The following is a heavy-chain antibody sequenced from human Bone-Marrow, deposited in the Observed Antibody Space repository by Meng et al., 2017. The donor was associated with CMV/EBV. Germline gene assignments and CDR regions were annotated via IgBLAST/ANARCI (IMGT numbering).Heavy chain of an antibody. CDR1: GYTFTSYD. D-gene: IGHD2-2*01. V-gene: IGHV1-8*03. J-gene: IGHJ6*02. Sequence: ASVKVSCKASGYTFTSYDINWVRQATGQGLEWMGWMNPNSGNTGYAQKFQGRVTITRNTSISTAYMELSSLRSEDTAVYYCARDVRVPAAMPVCCEGYYYYYGMDVWGQGTTVTVSS. CDR2: MNPNSGNT. CDR3: ARDVRVPAAMPVCCEGYYYYYGMDV.